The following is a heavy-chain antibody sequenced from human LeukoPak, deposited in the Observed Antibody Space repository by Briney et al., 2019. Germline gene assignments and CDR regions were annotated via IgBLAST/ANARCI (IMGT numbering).Heavy chain of an antibody. V-gene: IGHV4-59*01. CDR3: ARGSPEHSSIQEN. CDR2: IHNSGDT. Sequence: SETLSLTCSVSGGSITNYYWNWIRQPPGKGLEWIGYIHNSGDTNHNPSLKSRVTMSLDTSTNLFSLKLTSVTAADTAVYYCARGSPEHSSIQENWGQGTLVTVSS. CDR1: GGSITNYY. J-gene: IGHJ4*02. D-gene: IGHD5-18*01.